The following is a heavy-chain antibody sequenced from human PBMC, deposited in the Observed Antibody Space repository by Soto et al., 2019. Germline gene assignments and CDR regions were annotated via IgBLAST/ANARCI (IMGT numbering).Heavy chain of an antibody. CDR2: IIPIFGTA. CDR1: GGTFSSYA. Sequence: QVQLVQSGAEVKKPGSSVKVSCKASGGTFSSYAISWVRQAPGQGLEWMGGIIPIFGTANYAQKFQGRVTITADESTSTAYMELSSLRSEGTAVYYCARSGYYGSGSPAYDYWGQGTLVTVSS. CDR3: ARSGYYGSGSPAYDY. J-gene: IGHJ4*02. V-gene: IGHV1-69*01. D-gene: IGHD3-10*01.